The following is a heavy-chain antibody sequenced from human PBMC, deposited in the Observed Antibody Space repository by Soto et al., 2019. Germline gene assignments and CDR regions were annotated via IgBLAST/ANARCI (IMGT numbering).Heavy chain of an antibody. CDR2: IKQDGSEK. V-gene: IGHV3-7*01. CDR3: AKNNRYCSSTNCFVFDY. Sequence: VQLVESGGGLVQPGGSLRLSCAASGFTFSGYWMSWVRQAPGKGLEWVANIKQDGSEKYYVDSVKGRFTISRDNAKNSLYLLMNGLRAEDTAVYYCAKNNRYCSSTNCFVFDYWGQGTLVTVSS. D-gene: IGHD2-2*01. J-gene: IGHJ4*02. CDR1: GFTFSGYW.